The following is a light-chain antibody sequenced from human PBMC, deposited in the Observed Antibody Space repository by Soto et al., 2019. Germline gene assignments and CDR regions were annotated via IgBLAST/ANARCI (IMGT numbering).Light chain of an antibody. J-gene: IGKJ2*01. CDR1: QSVSSSY. CDR2: GAS. CDR3: QQYGSSQGYT. Sequence: EIVLTQSPGTLSLSPGERATLSCRASQSVSSSYLAWYQQKPGQAPRLLIYGASSRATGIPDRFSGSGSGTDFTLTISRLEPEDXAVYYCQQYGSSQGYTFGQGTKVEIK. V-gene: IGKV3-20*01.